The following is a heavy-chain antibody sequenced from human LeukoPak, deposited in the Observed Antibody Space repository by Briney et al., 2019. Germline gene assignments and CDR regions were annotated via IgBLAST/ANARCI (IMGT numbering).Heavy chain of an antibody. CDR2: IRYDGSNK. V-gene: IGHV3-30*02. Sequence: PGGSLRLSCAASGFTFSSYGMHWVRQAPGKGLEWVAFIRYDGSNKYYADSVKGRFTISRDNSKNTLYLQMNSLRAEDTAVYYCAKGVAVAPRAFDIWGQGTMITVSS. CDR1: GFTFSSYG. D-gene: IGHD6-19*01. CDR3: AKGVAVAPRAFDI. J-gene: IGHJ3*02.